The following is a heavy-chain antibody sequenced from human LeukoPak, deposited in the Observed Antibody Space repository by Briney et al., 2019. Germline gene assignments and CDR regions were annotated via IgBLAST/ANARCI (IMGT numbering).Heavy chain of an antibody. D-gene: IGHD3-10*01. CDR1: GFTFSTYS. CDR3: AKDRGSGSSYGLIYYYYGMDV. J-gene: IGHJ6*02. CDR2: ISSSSSNI. V-gene: IGHV3-48*01. Sequence: GGSLRLSCAPSGFTFSTYSMNWVRQAPGKGLERVSYISSSSSNIFYADSVKGRFTISRDNSKNTLYLQMNSLRAEDTAVYYCAKDRGSGSSYGLIYYYYGMDVWGQGTTVTVSS.